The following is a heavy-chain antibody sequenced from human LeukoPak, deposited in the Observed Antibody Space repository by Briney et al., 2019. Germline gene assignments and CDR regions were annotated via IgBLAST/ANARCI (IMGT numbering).Heavy chain of an antibody. V-gene: IGHV4-31*03. D-gene: IGHD6-19*01. J-gene: IGHJ4*02. CDR1: GGSISSGGYY. CDR3: ARVTAVAAAFDY. CDR2: IYYSGST. Sequence: SETLSLTCTVSGGSISSGGYYWSWIRQHPGKGLEWIGYIYYSGSTYYNPSLKSRVTISVDTSKNQFSLKLSSVTAADTAMYYCARVTAVAAAFDYWGQGTLVTVSS.